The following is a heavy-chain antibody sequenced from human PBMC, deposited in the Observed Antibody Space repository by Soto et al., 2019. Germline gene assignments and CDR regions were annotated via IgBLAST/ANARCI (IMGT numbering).Heavy chain of an antibody. CDR3: TRGVMAASGSYYFDF. CDR2: IWFDGSKD. CDR1: GFTFSSYG. Sequence: GGSLRLSCAASGFTFSSYGMHWVRQAPGKGLEWVAVIWFDGSKDYYADSVKGRFTISRDNSRNTLYLQMNSLRVEDTAVYYCTRGVMAASGSYYFDFWGQETLVTVSS. D-gene: IGHD6-13*01. J-gene: IGHJ4*02. V-gene: IGHV3-33*01.